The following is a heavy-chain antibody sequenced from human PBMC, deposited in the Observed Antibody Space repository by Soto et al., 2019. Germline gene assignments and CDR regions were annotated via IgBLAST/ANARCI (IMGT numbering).Heavy chain of an antibody. J-gene: IGHJ4*02. CDR1: GFTFSDYE. Sequence: PGGSLRLSCAASGFTFSDYEINWVRQAPGRGLEWVSSISGNGNRIDYADSVKGRFTISRDNAKNSLYLQMNSLRADDTAVYYCAREGGSIGGWFGRKFDSWGQGTQVTVSS. CDR2: ISGNGNRI. D-gene: IGHD6-19*01. V-gene: IGHV3-48*03. CDR3: AREGGSIGGWFGRKFDS.